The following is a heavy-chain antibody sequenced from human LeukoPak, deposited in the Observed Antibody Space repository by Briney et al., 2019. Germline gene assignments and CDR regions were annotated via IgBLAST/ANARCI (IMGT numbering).Heavy chain of an antibody. J-gene: IGHJ6*02. Sequence: GGSLRLSCAASGFTVSSNYMSWVRQAPGKGLEWVSVIYNGGSTYYADSVKGRFSISRDNSKNTLYLQMNSLRAEDTAVYYCARDTYYYGSGSYHGMDVWGQGTTVTVSS. CDR3: ARDTYYYGSGSYHGMDV. V-gene: IGHV3-66*01. D-gene: IGHD3-10*01. CDR1: GFTVSSNY. CDR2: IYNGGST.